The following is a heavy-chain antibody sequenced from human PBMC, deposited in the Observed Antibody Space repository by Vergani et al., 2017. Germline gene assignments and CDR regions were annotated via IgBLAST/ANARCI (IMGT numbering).Heavy chain of an antibody. CDR1: GFSVSDNY. Sequence: EVRLVDSGGGLVQPGGSLRLSCAASGFSVSDNYMSWVRQAPGKGLEWVSILYVVGTSDYADSVKGRFTVSRDISKNTLHLQLNSLRVEDTAVSFCSYGMDVWGQGTTVTVSS. V-gene: IGHV3-66*01. CDR3: SYGMDV. D-gene: IGHD3-10*02. CDR2: LYVVGTS. J-gene: IGHJ6*02.